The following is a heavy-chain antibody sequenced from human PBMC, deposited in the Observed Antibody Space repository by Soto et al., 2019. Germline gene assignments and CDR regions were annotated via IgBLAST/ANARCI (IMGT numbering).Heavy chain of an antibody. D-gene: IGHD3-22*01. CDR3: ARGIYLGTSGYYLDF. J-gene: IGHJ4*02. CDR1: GDSIRNRNYY. Sequence: QLQLQESGPGLVKPSETLSLSCSVSGDSIRNRNYYWAWIRQPPGKGLRWIVSRYDDASTFYNPTLKRRVTISIDPSKKQSPLKMSSVTAADTAVYYCARGIYLGTSGYYLDFRGQGSLVSVSS. CDR2: RYDDAST. V-gene: IGHV4-39*01.